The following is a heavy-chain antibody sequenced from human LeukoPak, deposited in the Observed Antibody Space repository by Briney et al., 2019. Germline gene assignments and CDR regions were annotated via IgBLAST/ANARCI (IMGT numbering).Heavy chain of an antibody. CDR2: IGGSGGDT. D-gene: IGHD3-9*01. J-gene: IGHJ4*02. CDR3: AKDYFDWSK. V-gene: IGHV3-23*01. Sequence: GGSLRLSCAASGFTLNNNGMNWVRQAPGEGLEWVSTIGGSGGDTHYADSVKGRFTISRGNSKNTLYLQMNSLRAEDTAVYYCAKDYFDWSKWGQGTLVTVSS. CDR1: GFTLNNNG.